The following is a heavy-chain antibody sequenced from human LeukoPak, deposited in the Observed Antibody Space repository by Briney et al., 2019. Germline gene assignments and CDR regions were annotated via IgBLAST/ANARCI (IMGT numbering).Heavy chain of an antibody. D-gene: IGHD2-15*01. J-gene: IGHJ6*04. CDR2: MNPNSGNT. V-gene: IGHV1-8*01. Sequence: ASVKVSCKASGYTFTSYDINWVRQATGQGLEWMGWMNPNSGNTGYAQKLQGRVTMTTDTSTSTAYMELRSLRSDDTAVYYCARYCSGGSCYSWYGMDVWGKGTTVTVSS. CDR1: GYTFTSYD. CDR3: ARYCSGGSCYSWYGMDV.